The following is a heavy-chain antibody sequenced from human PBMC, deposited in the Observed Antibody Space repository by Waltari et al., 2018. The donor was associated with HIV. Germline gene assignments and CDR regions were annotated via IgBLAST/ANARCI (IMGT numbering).Heavy chain of an antibody. CDR1: GYTFSNYG. V-gene: IGHV1-18*01. D-gene: IGHD3-10*01. CDR3: ARDRGKYYGSGTDAFDI. CDR2: VTHYNGNT. J-gene: IGHJ3*02. Sequence: QVQLVQSGAEVKKPGASVKVSCKASGYTFSNYGITWVRQAPGQGLEWMGWVTHYNGNTKYARNGEERVTMTTDTSTTTAYMELRSLRSDDTALYYCARDRGKYYGSGTDAFDIWGQGTMVTVSS.